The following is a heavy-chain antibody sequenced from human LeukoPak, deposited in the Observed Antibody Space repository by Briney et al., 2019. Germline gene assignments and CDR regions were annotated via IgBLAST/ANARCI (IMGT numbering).Heavy chain of an antibody. CDR1: GFTFSTYA. V-gene: IGHV3-23*01. CDR2: ISGSGGST. J-gene: IGHJ5*02. D-gene: IGHD2-2*01. Sequence: GGSLRLSCAASGFTFSTYAMTWVHQAPGKGPEWVSAISGSGGSTYYADSVKGRFTISRDNSKNTLYLQMNSLRAEDTAVYYCAKLPREYCSSTSCPNWFDPWGQGTLVTVSS. CDR3: AKLPREYCSSTSCPNWFDP.